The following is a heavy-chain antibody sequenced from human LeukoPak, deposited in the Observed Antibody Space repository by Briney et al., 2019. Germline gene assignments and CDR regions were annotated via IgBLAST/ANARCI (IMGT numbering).Heavy chain of an antibody. J-gene: IGHJ4*02. CDR2: IIPIFGTA. Sequence: ASVKVSCKASGGAFSSYAISWVRQAPGQGLEWMGGIIPIFGTANYAQKFQGRVTITADESTSTAYMELSSLRSEDTAVYYCAAEGYYYDSSGYEGEDYFDYWGQGTLVTVSS. V-gene: IGHV1-69*13. D-gene: IGHD3-22*01. CDR1: GGAFSSYA. CDR3: AAEGYYYDSSGYEGEDYFDY.